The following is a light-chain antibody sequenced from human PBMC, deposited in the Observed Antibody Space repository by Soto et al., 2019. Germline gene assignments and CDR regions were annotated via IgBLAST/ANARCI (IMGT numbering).Light chain of an antibody. CDR3: QQSYSTLSIT. J-gene: IGKJ5*01. CDR2: AAS. CDR1: ESICRH. V-gene: IGKV1-39*01. Sequence: DLQMTQSPSSLSASVGDRVTITCRASESICRHLNWYQQKPGKAPNLLIYAASSLQNGVPSRFSGSGSGTDFTLTISNLQPEDFATYYCQQSYSTLSITFGQGTRLEIK.